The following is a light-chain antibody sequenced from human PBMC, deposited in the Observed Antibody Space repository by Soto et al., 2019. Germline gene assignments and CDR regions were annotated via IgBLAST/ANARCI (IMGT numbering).Light chain of an antibody. CDR2: GAS. V-gene: IGKV1-6*01. J-gene: IGKJ4*01. CDR3: LHTYNYPYT. Sequence: AIRMTQSPSSLSASVGDSVTITCRASQDIRNDLDWFQQKPGKAPNLMIYGASSVHRGVPSRFSGSGSGSDITLTISSLNSEDFATYYCLHTYNYPYTFGAGTKV. CDR1: QDIRND.